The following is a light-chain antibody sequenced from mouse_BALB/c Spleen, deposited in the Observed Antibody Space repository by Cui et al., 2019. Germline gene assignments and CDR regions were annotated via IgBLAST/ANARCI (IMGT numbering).Light chain of an antibody. Sequence: DIVMTQSHSFMSTSVGGRVSITCKASQDVGTAVAWYQQKPEQSPKLLIYWASTRHTGVPDRVTCSGTGTEFTLTISNVQSEDLADYVYQQYNNYPPSLTFGAGTKLELK. J-gene: IGKJ5*01. CDR3: QQYNNYPPSLT. V-gene: IGKV6-23*01. CDR2: WAS. CDR1: QDVGTA.